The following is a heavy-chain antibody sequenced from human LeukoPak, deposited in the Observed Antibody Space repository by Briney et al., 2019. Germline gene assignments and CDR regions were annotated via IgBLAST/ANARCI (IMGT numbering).Heavy chain of an antibody. CDR1: GFTFSSYA. D-gene: IGHD3-3*01. J-gene: IGHJ4*02. CDR2: ISYDGSNK. Sequence: QPGGSLRLSCAASGFTFSSYAMHWVRQAPGKGLERVAVISYDGSNKYYADSVKGRFTISRDNSKNTLYLQMNSLRAEDTAVYYCARALDFWSGYPDYWGQGTLVTVSS. CDR3: ARALDFWSGYPDY. V-gene: IGHV3-30-3*01.